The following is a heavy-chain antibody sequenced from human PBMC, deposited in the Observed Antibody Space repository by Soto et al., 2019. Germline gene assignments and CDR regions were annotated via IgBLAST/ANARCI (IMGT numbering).Heavy chain of an antibody. CDR2: IYYSGNT. J-gene: IGHJ4*02. Sequence: PSETLSLTCTVSGGSISSGDYYWNWIRHHPGQGLEYIGYIYYSGNTYYNPSLKSRVTISVDTSKNQFSLKLTSVTAADTAVYYCAHTPPKWGPAAPFDFWGQGTLVTVSS. V-gene: IGHV4-31*03. CDR3: AHTPPKWGPAAPFDF. D-gene: IGHD2-2*01. CDR1: GGSISSGDYY.